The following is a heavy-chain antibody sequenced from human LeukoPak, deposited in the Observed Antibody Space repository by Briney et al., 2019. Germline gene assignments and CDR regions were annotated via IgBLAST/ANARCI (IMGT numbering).Heavy chain of an antibody. CDR2: IIPIFGIP. Sequence: ASVKVSCKASGGTFRTFAISWVRQAPGQGLEWMGGIIPIFGIPDSAQKFQGRLTITADESTTTAYMELSSLRSDDTAVYYCARGRRGYSGRARYYYMDVWGKGTTVTVSS. J-gene: IGHJ6*03. CDR3: ARGRRGYSGRARYYYMDV. CDR1: GGTFRTFA. D-gene: IGHD5-12*01. V-gene: IGHV1-69*13.